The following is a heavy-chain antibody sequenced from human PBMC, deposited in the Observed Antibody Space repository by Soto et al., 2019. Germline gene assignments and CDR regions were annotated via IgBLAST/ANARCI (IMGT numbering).Heavy chain of an antibody. V-gene: IGHV3-53*01. CDR1: GFTVSRSY. CDR2: IYSGGST. J-gene: IGHJ4*02. D-gene: IGHD3-10*01. Sequence: EVRLVEAGGGLMQPGGSLRLSCAGSGFTVSRSYMNWVRQAPGKGLEWLSIIYSGGSTKYADSVKDRFTISRDTSKNTVYLHRDRLRAEDTAVYYCARDSPEYGTGSPLESWGQGTLVTVSS. CDR3: ARDSPEYGTGSPLES.